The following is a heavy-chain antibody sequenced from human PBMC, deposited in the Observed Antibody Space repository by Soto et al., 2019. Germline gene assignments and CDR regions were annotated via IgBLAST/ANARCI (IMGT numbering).Heavy chain of an antibody. CDR3: ARPTSGHDAGGNYMDV. CDR1: GGSLSSYP. Sequence: QVQLLQSGSEVKKPGSSVKVSCRASGGSLSSYPVTWVRQAPGQGLEWMGRIIPIVGLTNYAQKFQGRVTIAADKSTSTAYMELSSLRSDDTAVYYCARPTSGHDAGGNYMDVWGKGTTVIVSS. D-gene: IGHD5-12*01. CDR2: IIPIVGLT. J-gene: IGHJ6*03. V-gene: IGHV1-69*02.